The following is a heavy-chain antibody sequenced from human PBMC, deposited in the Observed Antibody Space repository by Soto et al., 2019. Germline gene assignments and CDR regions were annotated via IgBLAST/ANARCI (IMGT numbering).Heavy chain of an antibody. CDR2: IYYSGST. V-gene: IGHV4-31*03. CDR1: GDSISSGAYY. Sequence: SETLSLTCTVSGDSISSGAYYWTWIRQHPGKGLEWIGYIYYSGSTYYNPSLKSRVTISVDTSKNQFSLKLSSVTAADTAVYYCARVVVVPLAATHEPESFDYWGQGTLVTVSS. D-gene: IGHD2-15*01. J-gene: IGHJ4*02. CDR3: ARVVVVPLAATHEPESFDY.